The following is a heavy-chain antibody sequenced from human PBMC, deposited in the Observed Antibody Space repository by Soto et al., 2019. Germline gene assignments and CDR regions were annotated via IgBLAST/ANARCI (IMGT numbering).Heavy chain of an antibody. CDR2: ISGSGGGT. V-gene: IGHV3-23*01. CDR1: GFTFNIYA. J-gene: IGHJ5*02. D-gene: IGHD6-13*01. CDR3: AKVAAAGLRAWFDP. Sequence: GGSLRLSCAASGFTFNIYAMSWVRQAPGKGLEWVSAISGSGGGTYYADSVEGRFTISRDNSNNTLYLQMSSLRAEDTAVYYCAKVAAAGLRAWFDPWGQGTLVTVSS.